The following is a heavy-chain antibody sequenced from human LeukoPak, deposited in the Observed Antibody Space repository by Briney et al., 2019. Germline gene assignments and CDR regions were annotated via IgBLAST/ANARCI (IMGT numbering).Heavy chain of an antibody. CDR1: GYTFTDYY. CDR2: VDPEDGET. V-gene: IGHV1-69-2*01. CDR3: ATLGYSSSFDY. J-gene: IGHJ4*02. Sequence: ASVKLSCKVSGYTFTDYYMHWVQQAPGKGLEWVGLVDPEDGETIYAEKFQGRVTIAADTSTDTAYMELSSLRSEDTAVYYCATLGYSSSFDYWGQGTLVTVSS. D-gene: IGHD6-6*01.